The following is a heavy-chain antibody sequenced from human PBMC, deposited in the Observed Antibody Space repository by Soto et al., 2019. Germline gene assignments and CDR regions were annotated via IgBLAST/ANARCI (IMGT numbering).Heavy chain of an antibody. CDR1: GYSISSGYY. CDR2: IYHSGST. J-gene: IGHJ5*02. Sequence: SETLSFTCAVSGYSISSGYYWGWIRQPPGKGLEWIGSIYHSGSTYYNPSLKSRVTIYVDTSKNQFSLKLSSVTAADTAVYYCARDIGGFGELNWFDPWGQGTLVTVSS. CDR3: ARDIGGFGELNWFDP. V-gene: IGHV4-38-2*02. D-gene: IGHD3-10*01.